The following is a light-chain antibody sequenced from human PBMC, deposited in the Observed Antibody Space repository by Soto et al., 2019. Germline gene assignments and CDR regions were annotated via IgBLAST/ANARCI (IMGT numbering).Light chain of an antibody. J-gene: IGKJ1*01. CDR1: QGIRND. CDR3: QQYYSYPRT. V-gene: IGKV1-17*01. Sequence: DIQMTQSPSTLSASVGDRVTITCRASQGIRNDLGWYQQKPGKAPKLLIYAASTLQSVVPSRFSGSGSGTDFTLTISCLQSEDFATYYCQQYYSYPRTFGQGTKVDIK. CDR2: AAS.